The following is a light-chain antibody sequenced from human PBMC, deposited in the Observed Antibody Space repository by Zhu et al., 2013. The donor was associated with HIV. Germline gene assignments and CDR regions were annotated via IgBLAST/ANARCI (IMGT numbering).Light chain of an antibody. J-gene: IGKJ4*01. V-gene: IGKV1-16*01. CDR1: QDINNY. Sequence: DIQMTQSPSSLSASVGDRVTITCRSSQDINNYLAWFQKKPGKAPKSLIYSASNLQSGVPSRFSGGGSGTDFTLTISNLQPEDFASYYCQQSYSTPLTFGGGTKVEIK. CDR3: QQSYSTPLT. CDR2: SAS.